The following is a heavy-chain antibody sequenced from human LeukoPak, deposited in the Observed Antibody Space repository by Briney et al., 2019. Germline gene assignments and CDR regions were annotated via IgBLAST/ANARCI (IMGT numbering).Heavy chain of an antibody. Sequence: TGGSLRLSCAASGFAFTSYAMSWVRQAPGKGLEWVSGIFGSGGGADYADSVRGRFTISRDNSKNTLYLQMNSLRAEDTAVYYCAKDQVVRGVTGWFDPWGQGTLVTVSS. CDR3: AKDQVVRGVTGWFDP. V-gene: IGHV3-23*01. J-gene: IGHJ5*02. CDR1: GFAFTSYA. D-gene: IGHD3-10*01. CDR2: IFGSGGGA.